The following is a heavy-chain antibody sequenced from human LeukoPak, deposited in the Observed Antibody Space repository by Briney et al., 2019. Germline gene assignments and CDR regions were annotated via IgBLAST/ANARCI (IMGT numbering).Heavy chain of an antibody. CDR2: IIPIFGTA. D-gene: IGHD3-10*01. Sequence: ASVKVSCKASGGTFSSYAISWVRQAPGQGLEWMGGIIPIFGTANYAQKFQGRVTITADESTSTAYMELRSLRSDDTAVYYCARGGVLTYFDYWGQGTLVTVSS. CDR1: GGTFSSYA. CDR3: ARGGVLTYFDY. J-gene: IGHJ4*02. V-gene: IGHV1-69*13.